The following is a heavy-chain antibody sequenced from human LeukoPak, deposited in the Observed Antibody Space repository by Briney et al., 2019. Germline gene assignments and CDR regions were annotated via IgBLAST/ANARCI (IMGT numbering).Heavy chain of an antibody. CDR3: ARGPIGTPIHY. CDR2: IIPIFGTT. D-gene: IGHD1-1*01. J-gene: IGHJ4*02. V-gene: IGHV1-69*06. Sequence: SVKVSCKASGGTFSSYAISWVRQAPGQGLEWMGGIIPIFGTTNYAQKFQDRVTITADKSTSTAYMELSSLRSEDTAVYYCARGPIGTPIHYWGQGTLVTVSS. CDR1: GGTFSSYA.